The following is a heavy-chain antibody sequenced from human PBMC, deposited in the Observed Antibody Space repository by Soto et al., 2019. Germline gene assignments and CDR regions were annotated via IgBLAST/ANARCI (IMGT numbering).Heavy chain of an antibody. V-gene: IGHV4-4*02. CDR1: GTSISSSYW. Sequence: SETLSLTCRVSGTSISSSYWWAWVRQSPGKGLEWIGEIYHNGITKYNPSLKSRVTISVDTSKNQFSLKLTFVTAADTAVYYCAAPPRYWGQGTLVTVSS. J-gene: IGHJ4*02. CDR2: IYHNGIT. CDR3: AAPPRY. D-gene: IGHD6-6*01.